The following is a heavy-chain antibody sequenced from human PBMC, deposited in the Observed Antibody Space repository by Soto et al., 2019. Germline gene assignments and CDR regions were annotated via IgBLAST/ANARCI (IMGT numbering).Heavy chain of an antibody. CDR3: AGWVPSLYDFCSGYAYGMDV. J-gene: IGHJ6*02. CDR2: ISSSGSTI. V-gene: IGHV3-11*01. Sequence: PGGSLRLSCAASGFTFSDYYMRWIRQAPGKGLEWVSYISSSGSTIYYADSVKGRFTISRDNAKNSLYLQMNSLRAEDTAVYYCAGWVPSLYDFCSGYAYGMDVWGQGTTVTVSS. D-gene: IGHD3-3*01. CDR1: GFTFSDYY.